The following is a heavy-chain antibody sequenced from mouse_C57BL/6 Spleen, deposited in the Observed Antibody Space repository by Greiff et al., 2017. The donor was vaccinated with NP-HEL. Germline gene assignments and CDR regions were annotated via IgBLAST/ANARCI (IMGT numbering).Heavy chain of an antibody. CDR3: ARSDWAFFAMDY. CDR1: GYTFISYW. J-gene: IGHJ4*01. V-gene: IGHV1-53*01. CDR2: INPNNGGT. D-gene: IGHD4-1*01. Sequence: QVQLQQPGTELVKPGASVKLSCKASGYTFISYWMHWLKQRPGQGLEWIGNINPNNGGTNYNEKFKNKATLTVDTSSNSAYMHLSSLTSEDSAVYYCARSDWAFFAMDYWGQGTSVTVSS.